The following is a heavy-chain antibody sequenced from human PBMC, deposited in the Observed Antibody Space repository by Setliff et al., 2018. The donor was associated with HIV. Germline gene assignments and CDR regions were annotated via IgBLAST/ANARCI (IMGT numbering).Heavy chain of an antibody. CDR2: IYTSGST. D-gene: IGHD7-27*01. V-gene: IGHV4-4*07. CDR1: GGSISSYY. CDR3: ARALAVTHWGYFDY. Sequence: PSETLSLTCTVSGGSISSYYWSWIRQPAGKGLEWIGRIYTSGSTNYNPSLKSRLTLSVDTPNNQFSLKLKSVTATDTAVYYCARALAVTHWGYFDYWGQGTLVTVSS. J-gene: IGHJ4*02.